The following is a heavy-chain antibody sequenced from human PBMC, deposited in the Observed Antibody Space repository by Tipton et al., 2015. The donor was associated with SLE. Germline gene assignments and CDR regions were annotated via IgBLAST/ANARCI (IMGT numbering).Heavy chain of an antibody. J-gene: IGHJ4*02. D-gene: IGHD4-23*01. CDR3: GRGRTDAWELVGY. Sequence: TLSLTCAVSGGSISTHYWSWIRQPPGKGLEWSGYIYFTGSTNYDPSLKGRVTISMDTSKIQFSLKLNSVTATDTAVYYCGRGRTDAWELVGYWGQGTLVTVSS. V-gene: IGHV4-59*11. CDR2: IYFTGST. CDR1: GGSISTHY.